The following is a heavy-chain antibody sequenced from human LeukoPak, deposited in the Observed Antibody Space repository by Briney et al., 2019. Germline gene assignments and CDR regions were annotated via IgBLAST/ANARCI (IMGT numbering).Heavy chain of an antibody. CDR3: ARHPNLDY. Sequence: ASVTVSCKASVYTFTYYYLHWVRQAPGKGLEWMGWIDPNSGGTSYAQKFQGRVTMTRDTSISTAYMELSSLRSDDTAVYYCARHPNLDYWGQGTLVTVSS. CDR1: VYTFTYYY. V-gene: IGHV1-2*02. CDR2: IDPNSGGT. J-gene: IGHJ4*02.